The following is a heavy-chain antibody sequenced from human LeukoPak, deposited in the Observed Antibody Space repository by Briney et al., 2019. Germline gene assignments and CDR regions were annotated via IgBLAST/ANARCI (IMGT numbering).Heavy chain of an antibody. CDR2: ISSNGGST. CDR1: GLTFSSYG. V-gene: IGHV3-64*01. Sequence: PGGSLRLSGAASGLTFSSYGMHWVRQAPGKGLEYVSAISSNGGSTYYANSVKGRFTISRDNSKNTLYLQMGSLRAEDMAVYYCARVGYTSYYYYGMDVWGQGTTVTVSS. CDR3: ARVGYTSYYYYGMDV. J-gene: IGHJ6*02. D-gene: IGHD6-13*01.